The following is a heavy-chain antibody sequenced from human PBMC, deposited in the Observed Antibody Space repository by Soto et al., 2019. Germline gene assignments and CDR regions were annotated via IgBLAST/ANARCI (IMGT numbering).Heavy chain of an antibody. Sequence: QVQLVESGGGLVKPGGSLRLSCAASGFTFSDYYMSWIRQAPGKGLEWVSYISSSGGTIYYADSVMGRFTVSRDNAKNSLYLQMNSLRVEDTAVYYCASLWVVVAASNDWGQGTLVTVSS. J-gene: IGHJ4*02. D-gene: IGHD2-15*01. CDR1: GFTFSDYY. CDR3: ASLWVVVAASND. V-gene: IGHV3-11*01. CDR2: ISSSGGTI.